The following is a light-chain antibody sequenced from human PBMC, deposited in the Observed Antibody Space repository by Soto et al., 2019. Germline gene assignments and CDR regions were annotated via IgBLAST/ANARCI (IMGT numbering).Light chain of an antibody. Sequence: EIVLTQSPGTLSLSPGERATLSCRASQSVSSSFLAWYQQRPGQAPRLLIYAASNTAPGIPDRFSGSGSGTDFTLTISRLEPEDFAVYYCQQYNNWPWTFGQGTKVDIK. CDR3: QQYNNWPWT. CDR1: QSVSSSF. J-gene: IGKJ1*01. V-gene: IGKV3-20*01. CDR2: AAS.